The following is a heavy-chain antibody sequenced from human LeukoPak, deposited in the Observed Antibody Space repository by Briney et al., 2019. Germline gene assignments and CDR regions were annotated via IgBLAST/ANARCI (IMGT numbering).Heavy chain of an antibody. J-gene: IGHJ5*02. CDR1: GGSISSGSYY. CDR2: IYTSGST. Sequence: SETLSLTCTVSGGSISSGSYYWSWIRQPAGKGLEWIGRIYTSGSTNYNPSLKSRVTISVDTSKNQFSLKLSSVTAADTAVYYCARGSIEGYCSSTSCYNWFDPWGQGTLVTVSS. CDR3: ARGSIEGYCSSTSCYNWFDP. V-gene: IGHV4-61*02. D-gene: IGHD2-2*01.